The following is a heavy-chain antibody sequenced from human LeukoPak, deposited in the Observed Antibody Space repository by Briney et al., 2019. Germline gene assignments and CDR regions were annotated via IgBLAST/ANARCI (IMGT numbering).Heavy chain of an antibody. CDR3: ARQGGEDYYGSGSYYIDY. CDR1: GYSISSGTYY. D-gene: IGHD3-10*01. Sequence: PSETLSLTCTVSGYSISSGTYYWTWIRQPAGKGLEWIGRISTSGSANYNPSLKSRVTISLDTSKNQFSLKLSSVTAADTAVYYCARQGGEDYYGSGSYYIDYWGQGTLVTVSS. V-gene: IGHV4-61*02. J-gene: IGHJ4*02. CDR2: ISTSGSA.